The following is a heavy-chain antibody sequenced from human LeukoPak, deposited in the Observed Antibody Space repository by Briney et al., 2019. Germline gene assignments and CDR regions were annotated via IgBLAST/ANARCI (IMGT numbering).Heavy chain of an antibody. CDR3: ARGGGYYASSGYFDY. CDR1: VYTFTRYS. V-gene: IGHV1-2*02. J-gene: IGHJ4*02. D-gene: IGHD3-22*01. CDR2: INPNSGGT. Sequence: ASLKVSCKASVYTFTRYSMHWVRHAPGQRLEWMGWINPNSGGTNYAQMFQGRVTMTRDTSISTASMELSRLRSDGTAVSYCARGGGYYASSGYFDYWGQGTLVTVSS.